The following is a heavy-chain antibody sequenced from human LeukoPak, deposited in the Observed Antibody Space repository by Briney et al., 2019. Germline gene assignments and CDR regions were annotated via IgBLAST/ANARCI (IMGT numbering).Heavy chain of an antibody. J-gene: IGHJ4*02. CDR2: INHRGST. D-gene: IGHD4-17*01. CDR1: GGSFSGYY. V-gene: IGHV4-34*01. Sequence: SQTLSLTCAVYGGSFSGYYWSWIRQPPGKGLERIGEINHRGSTNYNPSLKSRVTTSVYTPTNKFSLKLRSLTAADTPVCSCARRSPYGDYAFDYWGQGTLVTVS. CDR3: ARRSPYGDYAFDY.